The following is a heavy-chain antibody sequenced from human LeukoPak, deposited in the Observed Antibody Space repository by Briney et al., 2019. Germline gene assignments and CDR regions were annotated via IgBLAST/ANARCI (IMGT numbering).Heavy chain of an antibody. D-gene: IGHD3-16*02. CDR1: GYTFTGYY. J-gene: IGHJ3*02. Sequence: EASVKVSCKASGYTFTGYYMHWVRQALGQGLEWMGRINPNSGGTNYAQKFQGRVTMTRDTSISTAYMELSRLRSDDTAVYYCASGSYGFDAFDIWGQGTMVTVSS. CDR3: ASGSYGFDAFDI. V-gene: IGHV1-2*06. CDR2: INPNSGGT.